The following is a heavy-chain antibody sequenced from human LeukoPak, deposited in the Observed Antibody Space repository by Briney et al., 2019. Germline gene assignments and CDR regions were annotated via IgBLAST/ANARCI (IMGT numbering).Heavy chain of an antibody. D-gene: IGHD3-22*01. J-gene: IGHJ4*02. CDR1: GYSFTSYW. CDR2: IYPGDSDT. CDR3: ARHSNYYDSSGYYLVDY. Sequence: GESLKISCKGSGYSFTSYWIGWVRQMPGKGLEWMGIIYPGDSDTRYSPSFQGQVTISADKSISTAYLQWSSLKASDTAMYYCARHSNYYDSSGYYLVDYWGQGTLVTVPS. V-gene: IGHV5-51*01.